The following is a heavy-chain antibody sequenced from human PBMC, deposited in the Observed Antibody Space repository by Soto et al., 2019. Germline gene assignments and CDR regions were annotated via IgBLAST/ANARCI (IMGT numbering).Heavy chain of an antibody. V-gene: IGHV3-21*01. Sequence: GGSLRLSCAASGFTFSSYSMNWVRQAPGKGLEWVSSISSSSSHIYYADSVKGRFTISRDNAKNSLYLQMNSLRAEDTAVYYCARDYGGYDAGDAFDIWGQGTMVTVSS. CDR1: GFTFSSYS. CDR2: ISSSSSHI. CDR3: ARDYGGYDAGDAFDI. D-gene: IGHD5-12*01. J-gene: IGHJ3*02.